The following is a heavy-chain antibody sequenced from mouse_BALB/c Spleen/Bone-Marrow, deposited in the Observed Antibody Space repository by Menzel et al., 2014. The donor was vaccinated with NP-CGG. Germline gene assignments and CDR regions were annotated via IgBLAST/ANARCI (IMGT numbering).Heavy chain of an antibody. CDR1: GFNIKDTY. CDR2: IDPANGNP. D-gene: IGHD4-1*01. J-gene: IGHJ4*01. CDR3: ARWEYYAMDY. V-gene: IGHV14-3*02. Sequence: VQLQQSAAELVRPGASVKLSCTASGFNIKDTYMLWVKQRPEQGLEWIGKIDPANGNPKYDPKFQGKATITADTTSNTAYLQHSSLISDVAAVYYCARWEYYAMDYWGQGTSVTVSS.